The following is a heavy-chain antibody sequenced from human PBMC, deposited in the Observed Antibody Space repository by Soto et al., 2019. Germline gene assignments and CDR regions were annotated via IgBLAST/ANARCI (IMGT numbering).Heavy chain of an antibody. D-gene: IGHD3-3*01. J-gene: IGHJ4*02. CDR2: IRSKANSYET. CDR1: GFTFSGSA. Sequence: EVQLVESGGGLVQPGGSLKLSCAASGFTFSGSAMHWVRQASGKGLEWVGRIRSKANSYETAYAASVKGRLTISRDDSKNTAYLQMNSLKTEDTAVYYCTRINYDVWSCYYSNFDYWGQGTLVTVSS. CDR3: TRINYDVWSCYYSNFDY. V-gene: IGHV3-73*01.